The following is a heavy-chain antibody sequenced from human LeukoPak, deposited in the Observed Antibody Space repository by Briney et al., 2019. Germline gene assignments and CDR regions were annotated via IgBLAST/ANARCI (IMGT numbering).Heavy chain of an antibody. D-gene: IGHD1-1*01. Sequence: PGGSLRLSCTASGFTFSTYGIHWVRPAPGKGLEWVAFIQSDGGNQYYADSVKGRFTISRDNSKNTLYLQMNGLRPDDTAVYYCTKGIATEDYRFIFWGQGALVTVSS. CDR1: GFTFSTYG. V-gene: IGHV3-30*02. J-gene: IGHJ4*02. CDR3: TKGIATEDYRFIF. CDR2: IQSDGGNQ.